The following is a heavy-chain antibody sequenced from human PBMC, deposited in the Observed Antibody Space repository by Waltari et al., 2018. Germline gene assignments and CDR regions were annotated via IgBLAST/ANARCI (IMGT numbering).Heavy chain of an antibody. Sequence: QVQLVESGGGVVQPGESLRLSCAASGFTFSTSGLHWVRQAPGKGAEWGAYIRPDGSNINYADSVKGRFTISRDNSKNTLYLQMNSLRAEDTAVYYCATYSASRGFNYWGQGTLVTVSS. D-gene: IGHD6-13*01. J-gene: IGHJ4*02. V-gene: IGHV3-30*02. CDR2: IRPDGSNI. CDR3: ATYSASRGFNY. CDR1: GFTFSTSG.